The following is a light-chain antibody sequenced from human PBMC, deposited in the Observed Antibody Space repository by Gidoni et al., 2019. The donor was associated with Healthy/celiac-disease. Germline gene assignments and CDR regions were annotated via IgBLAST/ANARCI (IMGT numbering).Light chain of an antibody. CDR3: SSYTSSSTYV. CDR2: EVS. J-gene: IGLJ1*01. CDR1: SSDVGGYNY. Sequence: QSALTQPASVSGSPVQSSTISCTGTSSDVGGYNYVSWYQQHPGKAPKLMIYEVSNRPSGVSNRFSGSKSGNTASLTISGLQAEDEADYYCSSYTSSSTYVFGTGTKVTVL. V-gene: IGLV2-14*01.